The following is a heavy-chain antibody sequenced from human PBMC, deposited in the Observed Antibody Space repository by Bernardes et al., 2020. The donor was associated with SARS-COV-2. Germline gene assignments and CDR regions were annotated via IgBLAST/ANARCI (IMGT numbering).Heavy chain of an antibody. CDR3: AKDVGSGWTYYYYGMDG. D-gene: IGHD6-19*01. Sequence: GGSLRLSCAASGFTFSSYAMSWVRQAPGKGLEWVSVISGSGGSTYYADSVKGRFTISRDNSENTLYMQMKSLRVEDTAVYYCAKDVGSGWTYYYYGMDGWGQGTTVTVSS. CDR1: GFTFSSYA. V-gene: IGHV3-23*01. CDR2: ISGSGGST. J-gene: IGHJ6*02.